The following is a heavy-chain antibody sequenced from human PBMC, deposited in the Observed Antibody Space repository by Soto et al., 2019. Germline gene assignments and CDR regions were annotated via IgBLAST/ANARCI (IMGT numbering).Heavy chain of an antibody. CDR1: GFTFRSYV. CDR3: ARWGTTGGLDV. Sequence: QVQLVESGGGVVQPGTSLRLSCVGSGFTFRSYVIHWVRQAPGKGLEWVALTSYDGSNKYYDDSVKGRFTISRDNSRNTVDLQKDNLTLEDTALYYCARWGTTGGLDVCGQGTLVSVSS. CDR2: TSYDGSNK. J-gene: IGHJ4*02. V-gene: IGHV3-30*19. D-gene: IGHD3-16*01.